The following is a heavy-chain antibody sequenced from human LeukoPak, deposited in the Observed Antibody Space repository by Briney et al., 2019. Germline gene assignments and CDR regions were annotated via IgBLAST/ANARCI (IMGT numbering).Heavy chain of an antibody. CDR1: GFTFDDYG. CDR3: AGARYYYDSSGHQRYFDY. CDR2: INWNGGST. J-gene: IGHJ4*02. V-gene: IGHV3-20*04. D-gene: IGHD3-22*01. Sequence: GGSLRLSCAASGFTFDDYGMSWVRQAPGKGLEWVSGINWNGGSTGYADSVKGRFTVSRDNAKNSLYLQMNSLRAEDTALYYCAGARYYYDSSGHQRYFDYWGQGTLVTVSS.